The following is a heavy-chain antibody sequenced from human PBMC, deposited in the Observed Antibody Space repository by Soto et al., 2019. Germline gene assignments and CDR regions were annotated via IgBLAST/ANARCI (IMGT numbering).Heavy chain of an antibody. D-gene: IGHD1-26*01. J-gene: IGHJ4*02. CDR3: ARETGIVGAPNHFDY. V-gene: IGHV4-34*01. CDR1: GGSFSGYY. CDR2: INHSGST. Sequence: SETLSLTCAVYGGSFSGYYWSWIRQPPGKGLEWIGEINHSGSTNYNPSLKSRVTISVDTSKNQFSLKLSSVTAADTAVYYCARETGIVGAPNHFDYWGQGTLVTVSS.